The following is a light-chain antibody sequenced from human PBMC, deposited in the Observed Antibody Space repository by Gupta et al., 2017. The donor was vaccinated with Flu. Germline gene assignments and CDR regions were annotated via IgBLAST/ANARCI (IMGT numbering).Light chain of an antibody. CDR3: QKYYTSPQT. Sequence: CLGYMATSNCKSSQIMLYSSNNNNYVAWYQQKPGQPPKRLIDWASTRESGVPDRFSGSGSGTDFTLTISSLQAEDVAVYYCQKYYTSPQTFGQGTKVEIK. CDR1: QIMLYSSNNNNY. CDR2: WAS. V-gene: IGKV4-1*01. J-gene: IGKJ1*01.